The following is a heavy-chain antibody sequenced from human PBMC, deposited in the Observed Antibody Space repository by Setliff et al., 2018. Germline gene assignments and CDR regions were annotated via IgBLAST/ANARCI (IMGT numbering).Heavy chain of an antibody. Sequence: PSETLSLTCGASGGSFSDYYWSWIRQAPGKGLEWVGRIKSAADGGTIEYAAAVNGRFTVSRDDSKNTLFLQMNSLKTEDTALYYCTTDWSRGDSGNYLRLDYWGPGTLVTVSS. CDR3: TTDWSRGDSGNYLRLDY. CDR2: IKSAADGGTI. D-gene: IGHD3-10*01. J-gene: IGHJ4*02. CDR1: GGSFSDYY. V-gene: IGHV3-15*01.